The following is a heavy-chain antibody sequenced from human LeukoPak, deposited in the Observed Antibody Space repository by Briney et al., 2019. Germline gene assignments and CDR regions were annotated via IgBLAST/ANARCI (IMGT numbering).Heavy chain of an antibody. D-gene: IGHD3-10*01. V-gene: IGHV1-46*01. CDR3: ASHGSGSYNWFDP. Sequence: ASVKVSCKASGYTFTSYYMHWVRQAPGQGLEWMGIINPSGGSTSYAQKLQGRVTMTRDMSTSTVYMELSSLRSEDTAVYYCASHGSGSYNWFDPWGQGTLVTVSS. CDR2: INPSGGST. J-gene: IGHJ5*02. CDR1: GYTFTSYY.